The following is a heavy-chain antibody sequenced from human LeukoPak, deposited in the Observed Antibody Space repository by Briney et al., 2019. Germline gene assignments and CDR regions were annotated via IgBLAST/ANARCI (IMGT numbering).Heavy chain of an antibody. J-gene: IGHJ5*02. CDR1: GGSISSYY. V-gene: IGHV4-59*12. CDR2: IYYSGST. CDR3: ARVAYSGSYFGWFDP. Sequence: PSETLSLTCTVTGGSISSYYWSWIRQPPGKGLEWIGYIYYSGSTNYNPSLKSRVTISVDTSKNQFSLKLSSVTAADTAVYYCARVAYSGSYFGWFDPWGQGTLVTVSS. D-gene: IGHD1-26*01.